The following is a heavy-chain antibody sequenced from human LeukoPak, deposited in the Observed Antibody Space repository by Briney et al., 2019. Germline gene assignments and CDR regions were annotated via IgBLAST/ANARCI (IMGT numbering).Heavy chain of an antibody. V-gene: IGHV3-30*03. CDR2: ISYDGSNK. CDR1: GFTFSSYG. D-gene: IGHD6-19*01. CDR3: AILIAVAGTGNAFDI. Sequence: GGSLRLSCAASGFTFSSYGMHWVRQAPGKGLEWVAVISYDGSNKYYADSVKGRFTISRDNSKNTLYLQMNSLRAEDTAVYYCAILIAVAGTGNAFDIWGQGTMVTVSS. J-gene: IGHJ3*02.